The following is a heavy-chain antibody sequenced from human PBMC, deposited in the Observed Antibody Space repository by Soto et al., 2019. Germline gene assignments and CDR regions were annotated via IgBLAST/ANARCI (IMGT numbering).Heavy chain of an antibody. V-gene: IGHV2-5*02. CDR2: IYWDDDK. Sequence: QITLKESGPTRVKPTQTLTLTCTFSGFSLSTSGVGVGWIRQPPGKALERLALIYWDDDKRYSPSLKSRLTITTDTSKNEVVLTMTNVDPVDTATYYCAHRAGLQGNWNGGYFDFWGQGALVTVSS. CDR3: AHRAGLQGNWNGGYFDF. J-gene: IGHJ4*02. D-gene: IGHD1-1*01. CDR1: GFSLSTSGVG.